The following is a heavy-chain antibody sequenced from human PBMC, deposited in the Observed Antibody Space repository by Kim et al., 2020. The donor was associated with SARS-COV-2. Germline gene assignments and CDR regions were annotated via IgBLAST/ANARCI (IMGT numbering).Heavy chain of an antibody. CDR1: GFIFRNFG. CDR3: ARPSSSHFDF. D-gene: IGHD3-10*01. V-gene: IGHV3-33*01. CDR2: ISNDCTFT. J-gene: IGHJ4*02. Sequence: GGSLRLSCAASGFIFRNFGIHWVRQAPGKGLEWVAFISNDCTFTTYADSVKGRFTISRDYGENTVYLQMDSLFAGDTALYYCARPSSSHFDFWGQGTLVTVSS.